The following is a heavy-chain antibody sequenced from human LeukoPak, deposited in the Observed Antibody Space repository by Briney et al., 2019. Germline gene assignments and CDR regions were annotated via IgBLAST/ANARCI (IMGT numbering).Heavy chain of an antibody. V-gene: IGHV4-59*08. J-gene: IGHJ4*02. CDR1: GGSISSYY. Sequence: SSETLSLTCTVSGGSISSYYWSWIRQPPGKGLEWIGYMYYSGSTNYNPSLKSRVTISVDTSKNQFSLKVSSVTAADTAVYYCARVESSSWSLYWGQGTLVTASS. CDR2: MYYSGST. CDR3: ARVESSSWSLY. D-gene: IGHD6-13*01.